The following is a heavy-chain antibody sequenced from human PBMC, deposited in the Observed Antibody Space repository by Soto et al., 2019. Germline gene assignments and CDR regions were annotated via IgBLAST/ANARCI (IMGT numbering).Heavy chain of an antibody. Sequence: EVHLVESGGGLVKPGGSLRLSCAVSGFTFSSCTMNWVRQAPGKGLEWVSSIIPSTSHIYYADSVKGRFTISRDNAKNSPFLQIISLRAEDTAVDYCSGCSGRPCHQNYGMDVWGQGTMVTVSS. CDR2: IIPSTSHI. D-gene: IGHD2-15*01. CDR3: SGCSGRPCHQNYGMDV. J-gene: IGHJ6*02. CDR1: GFTFSSCT. V-gene: IGHV3-21*01.